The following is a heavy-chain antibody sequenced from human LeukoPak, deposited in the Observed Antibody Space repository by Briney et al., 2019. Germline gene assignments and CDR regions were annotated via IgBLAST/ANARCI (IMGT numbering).Heavy chain of an antibody. CDR2: IIPILGIA. CDR1: GGTFSSYA. J-gene: IGHJ3*02. D-gene: IGHD6-19*01. Sequence: ASVKVSCTASGGTFSSYAISWMRPAPGQGLEWMGRIIPILGIANYAQKFQGRVTITADKSTSTAYMELSSLRSEDTAVYYCARGRGSSAGAFDIWGQGTMVTVSS. CDR3: ARGRGSSAGAFDI. V-gene: IGHV1-69*04.